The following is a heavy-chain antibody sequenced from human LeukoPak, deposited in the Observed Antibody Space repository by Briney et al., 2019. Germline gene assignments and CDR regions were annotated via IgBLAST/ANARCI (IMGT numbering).Heavy chain of an antibody. V-gene: IGHV3-48*03. CDR3: ANGHCSSTSCYPEDDY. J-gene: IGHJ4*02. D-gene: IGHD2-2*01. Sequence: GGSLRLSCAASGFTFSTYEMNWVRQAPGKGLEWVSYISTSGSTIYYADSVKGRFTISRDNAKNSLYLQMNSLRAEDTAVYYCANGHCSSTSCYPEDDYWGQGTLVTVSS. CDR2: ISTSGSTI. CDR1: GFTFSTYE.